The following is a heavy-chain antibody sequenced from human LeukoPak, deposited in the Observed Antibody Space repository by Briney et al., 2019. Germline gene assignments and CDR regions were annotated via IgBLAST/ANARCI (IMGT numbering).Heavy chain of an antibody. J-gene: IGHJ4*02. CDR1: GFTFSDYY. CDR3: AREGGNWGEGYFDY. V-gene: IGHV3-11*01. D-gene: IGHD7-27*01. CDR2: ISSSSSTI. Sequence: GGSLRLSCAASGFTFSDYYMSWIRQVPGKGLEWVSYISSSSSTIYYADSVKGRFTISRDNSKNLLYLQMNSLRAEDTAVYYCAREGGNWGEGYFDYWGQGTLVTVSS.